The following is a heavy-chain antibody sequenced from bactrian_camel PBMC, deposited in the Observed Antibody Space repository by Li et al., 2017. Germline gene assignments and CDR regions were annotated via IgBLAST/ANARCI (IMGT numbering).Heavy chain of an antibody. V-gene: IGHV3S59*01. CDR2: FTTRTGDT. CDR3: AADFICTSNLRNYFDYECYNY. J-gene: IGHJ4*01. CDR1: GLPSHTLW. D-gene: IGHD4*01. Sequence: VQLVESGGESVQAGGSLRLTCETSGLPSHTLWMGWFRQAPGKEREVVAAFTTRTGDTIYADSVKGRFTISQGNAKNSLFLQMNTLKPEDSAMYYCAADFICTSNLRNYFDYECYNYRGQGTQVTVS.